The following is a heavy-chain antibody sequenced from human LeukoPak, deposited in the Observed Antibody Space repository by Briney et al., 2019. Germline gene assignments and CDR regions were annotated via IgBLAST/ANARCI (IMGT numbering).Heavy chain of an antibody. V-gene: IGHV3-7*01. CDR3: ARVRSNAFDI. CDR1: GFTFSNYW. CDR2: IKHDGTEK. Sequence: PGGSLRLSCAASGFTFSNYWMSWVRQAPGKGLEWVAHIKHDGTEKYYVDSVKGRFTISRDNAKNSLYLQMNSLRAEDTAVYYCARVRSNAFDIWGQGTMVTVSS. J-gene: IGHJ3*02.